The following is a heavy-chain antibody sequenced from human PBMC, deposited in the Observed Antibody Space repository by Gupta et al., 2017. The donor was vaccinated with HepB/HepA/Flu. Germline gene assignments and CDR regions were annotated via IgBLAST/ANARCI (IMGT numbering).Heavy chain of an antibody. CDR1: GFTFSNSA. J-gene: IGHJ6*02. D-gene: IGHD6-13*01. CDR3: AKVAAAGIYYYYGMDV. CDR2: ISDAGGST. V-gene: IGHV3-23*01. Sequence: VPVMESGGGLVQVGGSLRLSCVTSGFTFSNSAMSWVRQAPGKGLEWVSGISDAGGSTYYADSVKGRFSILRDNSKKMLYLQMNSLRVEDTAVYYCAKVAAAGIYYYYGMDVWGQGTTVTVSS.